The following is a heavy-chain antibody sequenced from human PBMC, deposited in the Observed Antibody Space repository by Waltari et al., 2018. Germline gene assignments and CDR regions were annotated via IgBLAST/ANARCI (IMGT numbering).Heavy chain of an antibody. CDR1: GGTFSSYA. CDR2: IIPIFGTA. Sequence: QVQLVQSGAEVKKPGSSVKVSCKASGGTFSSYAISWVRQAPGQGLEWMRRIIPIFGTANYAQKFQGRVTITADKSTSTAYMELSSLRSEDTAVYYCARHLWGLGLTDYWGQGTLVTVSS. J-gene: IGHJ4*02. CDR3: ARHLWGLGLTDY. V-gene: IGHV1-69*08. D-gene: IGHD3-16*01.